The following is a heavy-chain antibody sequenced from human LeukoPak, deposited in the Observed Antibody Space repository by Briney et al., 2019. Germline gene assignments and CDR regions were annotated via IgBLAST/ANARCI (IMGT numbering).Heavy chain of an antibody. V-gene: IGHV3-48*01. D-gene: IGHD6-13*01. J-gene: IGHJ1*01. CDR2: ISSSSSTI. CDR3: ARGRHSSSWVEYFQH. CDR1: GFTFSSYS. Sequence: GGSLRLSCAASGFTFSSYSMNWVRQAPGKGLEWVSYISSSSSTIYYADSVKGRFTISRDNAKNSLYLQMNSLRAEDTAVYYCARGRHSSSWVEYFQHWGQGTLVTVSS.